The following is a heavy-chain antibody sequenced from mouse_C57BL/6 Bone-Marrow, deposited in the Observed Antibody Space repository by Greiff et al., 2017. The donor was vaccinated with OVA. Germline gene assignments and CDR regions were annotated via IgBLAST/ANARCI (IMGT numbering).Heavy chain of an antibody. D-gene: IGHD2-12*01. V-gene: IGHV1-18*01. CDR3: ARAGPYSPYAMDY. CDR2: INPNNGGT. CDR1: GYTFTDYN. Sequence: VQLQQPGAELVKPGASVKIPCKASGYTFTDYNMDWVKQSHGKSLEWIGDINPNNGGTIYNQKFKGKATLTVDKSSSTAYMELRSLTSEDTAVYYCARAGPYSPYAMDYWGQGTSVTVSS. J-gene: IGHJ4*01.